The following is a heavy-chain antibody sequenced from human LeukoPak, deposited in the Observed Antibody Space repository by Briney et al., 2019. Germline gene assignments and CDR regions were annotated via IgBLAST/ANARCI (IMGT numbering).Heavy chain of an antibody. CDR2: INPNSGGT. CDR3: ARDPGIVVVEHAFDI. D-gene: IGHD3-22*01. J-gene: IGHJ3*02. V-gene: IGHV1-2*02. Sequence: ASVKVSCKASGYTFTGYYMHWVRQAPGQGLEWVGWINPNSGGTNYAQKFQGRVTMTRDTSISTAYMELSRLRSDDTAVYYCARDPGIVVVEHAFDIWGQGTMVTVSS. CDR1: GYTFTGYY.